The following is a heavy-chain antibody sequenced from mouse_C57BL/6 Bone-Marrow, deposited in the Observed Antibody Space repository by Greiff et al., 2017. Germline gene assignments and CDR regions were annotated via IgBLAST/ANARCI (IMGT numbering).Heavy chain of an antibody. CDR3: VSDGYYLDD. D-gene: IGHD2-3*01. J-gene: IGHJ4*01. V-gene: IGHV10-1*01. CDR1: GFSFNTYA. Sequence: EADGGLVQPKGSLKLSCAASGFSFNTYAMNWVRQAPGKGLEWVARIRSKSNNYATYYADSVKDRFTISRDDSESMLYLQMNNLKTEDTTMYYCVSDGYYLDDWGQGSSVTVSS. CDR2: IRSKSNNYAT.